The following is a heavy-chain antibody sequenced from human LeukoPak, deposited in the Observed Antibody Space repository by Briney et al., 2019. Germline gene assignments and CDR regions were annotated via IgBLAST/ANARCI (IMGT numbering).Heavy chain of an antibody. D-gene: IGHD5-18*01. V-gene: IGHV3-74*01. J-gene: IGHJ4*02. CDR1: GFTFSSYW. Sequence: GGSLRLSCAASGFTFSSYWMHWVRQAPGKGLVWVSRINSDGSSTSYADSVKGRFTISRDNAKNTLYLQMNSLRAEDTAVYYCARGGDTAMAKSDYWGQGTLVTVSS. CDR3: ARGGDTAMAKSDY. CDR2: INSDGSST.